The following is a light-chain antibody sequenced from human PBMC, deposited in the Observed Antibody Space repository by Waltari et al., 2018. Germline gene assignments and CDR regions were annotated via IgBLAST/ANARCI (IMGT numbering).Light chain of an antibody. CDR1: NSNLGNNY. J-gene: IGLJ2*01. CDR2: DNN. V-gene: IGLV1-51*01. Sequence: QSVLTQSPSVSAAPGQQVTISCSGSNSNLGNNYVSWYQQFPGTAPKFVIYDNNRRPSGIPDRFSGSKSGTSATLGITGLQTGDEADYYCGTWDSSLSAVVFGGGTKLTVL. CDR3: GTWDSSLSAVV.